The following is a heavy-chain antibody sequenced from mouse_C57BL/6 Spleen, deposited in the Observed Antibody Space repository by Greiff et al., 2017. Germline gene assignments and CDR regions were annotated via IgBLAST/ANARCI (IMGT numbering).Heavy chain of an antibody. D-gene: IGHD3-2*02. V-gene: IGHV3-6*01. Sequence: EVKLVESGPGLVKPSQSLSLTCSVTGYSITSGYYWNWIRQFPGNKLEWMGYISYDGSNNYNPSLKNRISITLDTSKNQFCLKLNSVTTEDTATYDCARSRTAQASFDYGGQGTTLTVSS. CDR3: ARSRTAQASFDY. CDR2: ISYDGSN. J-gene: IGHJ2*01. CDR1: GYSITSGYY.